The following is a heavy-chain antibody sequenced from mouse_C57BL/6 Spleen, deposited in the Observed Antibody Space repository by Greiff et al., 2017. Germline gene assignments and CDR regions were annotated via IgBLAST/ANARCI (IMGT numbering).Heavy chain of an antibody. CDR3: ARSPDYGSSLAWFAY. D-gene: IGHD1-1*01. CDR2: IYPRSGNT. V-gene: IGHV1-81*01. CDR1: GFNIKNTY. J-gene: IGHJ3*01. Sequence: VQLQQSVAELVRPGASVKLSCTASGFNIKNTYMHWVKQRPEQGLEWIGEIYPRSGNTYYNEKFKGKATLTADKSSSTAYMELRSLTSEDSAVYFCARSPDYGSSLAWFAYWGQGTLVTVSA.